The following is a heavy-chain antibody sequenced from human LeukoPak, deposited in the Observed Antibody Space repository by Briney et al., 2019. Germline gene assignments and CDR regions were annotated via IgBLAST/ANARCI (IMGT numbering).Heavy chain of an antibody. CDR2: IYYSGST. V-gene: IGHV4-39*01. CDR1: GGSISSSSYY. CDR3: ARRSGSPVWGIFYFDY. J-gene: IGHJ4*02. Sequence: KSSETLSLTCTVSGGSISSSSYYWGWIRQPPGKGLEWIGSIYYSGSTYYNPSLKSRVTISVDTSKNQFSLKLSSVTAADTAVYYCARRSGSPVWGIFYFDYRGQGTLVTVSS. D-gene: IGHD3-22*01.